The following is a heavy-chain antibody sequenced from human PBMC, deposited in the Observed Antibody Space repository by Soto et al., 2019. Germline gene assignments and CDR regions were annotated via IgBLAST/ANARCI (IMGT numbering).Heavy chain of an antibody. CDR2: INAGNGNT. D-gene: IGHD2-15*01. Sequence: ASVKVSCKASGYTFTSYSMHWVRQAPGQRLEWMGWINAGNGNTKYSQKFQGRVTITRDTSASTAYMELSSLRSEDTAVYYCARETGGIVVDNWFYPWGQGTLVTVSS. CDR1: GYTFTSYS. V-gene: IGHV1-3*01. J-gene: IGHJ5*02. CDR3: ARETGGIVVDNWFYP.